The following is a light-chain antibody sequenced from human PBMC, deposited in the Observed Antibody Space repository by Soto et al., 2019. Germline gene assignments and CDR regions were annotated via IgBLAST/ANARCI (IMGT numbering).Light chain of an antibody. Sequence: EIVLTHSPGTLSLSTGERATLSCRASQSVSSSYLAWYQQKPGQAPRLLIYGASTRATGIPARFSGSGSGTEFTLTISSLQPDDFAAYYCQQYNPDSPWTFGQGAKVDIK. J-gene: IGKJ1*01. CDR3: QQYNPDSPWT. CDR1: QSVSSSY. CDR2: GAS. V-gene: IGKV3-20*01.